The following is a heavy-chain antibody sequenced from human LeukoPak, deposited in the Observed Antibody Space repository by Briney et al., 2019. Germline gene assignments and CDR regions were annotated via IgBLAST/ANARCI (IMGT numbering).Heavy chain of an antibody. CDR1: GFTFSSLW. Sequence: GGSLRLSCAASGFTFSSLWMSWVRQAPGKGLEWVANIRGDGSETNYLASVRGRFTVSRDNAKDSLSLQMDSLRAEDTATYYCGRGYGVDQWGQGTQVIVSS. D-gene: IGHD4/OR15-4a*01. CDR3: GRGYGVDQ. V-gene: IGHV3-7*03. CDR2: IRGDGSET. J-gene: IGHJ4*02.